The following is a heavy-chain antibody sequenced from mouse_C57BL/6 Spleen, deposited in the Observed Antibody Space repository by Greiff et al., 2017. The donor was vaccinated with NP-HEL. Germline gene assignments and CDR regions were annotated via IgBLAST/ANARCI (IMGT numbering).Heavy chain of an antibody. V-gene: IGHV1-55*01. D-gene: IGHD2-2*01. CDR1: GYTFTSYW. CDR3: AREGYGYDWYAMDY. CDR2: IYPGSGST. Sequence: VQLQQPGAELVKPGASVKMSCKASGYTFTSYWITWVKQRPGQGLEWIGDIYPGSGSTNYNEKFKSKATLTVDTSSSTAYMQLSSLTSEDSAVYYCAREGYGYDWYAMDYWGQGTSVTVSS. J-gene: IGHJ4*01.